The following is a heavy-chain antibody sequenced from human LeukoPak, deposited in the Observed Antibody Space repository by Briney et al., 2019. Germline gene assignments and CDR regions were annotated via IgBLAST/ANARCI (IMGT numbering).Heavy chain of an antibody. CDR3: AKDRYYDSSGYMGDYFDY. CDR1: GFTVSSNY. D-gene: IGHD3-22*01. Sequence: GGSLRLSCAASGFTVSSNYMSWVRQAPGKGLEWVSAISGSGGSTYYADSVKGRFTISRDNSKNTLYLQMNSLRAEDTAVYYCAKDRYYDSSGYMGDYFDYWGQGTLVTVSS. J-gene: IGHJ4*02. V-gene: IGHV3-23*01. CDR2: ISGSGGST.